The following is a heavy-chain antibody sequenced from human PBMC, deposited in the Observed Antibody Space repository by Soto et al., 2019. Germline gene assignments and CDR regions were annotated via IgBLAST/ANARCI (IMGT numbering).Heavy chain of an antibody. V-gene: IGHV4-39*01. Sequence: SETLSLTCTVSGGSISSSSYYWGWIRQPPGRGLEWIGSIYYSGGTYYNPSLKSRVTISVDTSKNQFFLKLSSVTAADTAVYYCARHYDILTGYYTPLEYWGQRTPVTVSS. CDR3: ARHYDILTGYYTPLEY. CDR2: IYYSGGT. J-gene: IGHJ4*02. CDR1: GGSISSSSYY. D-gene: IGHD3-9*01.